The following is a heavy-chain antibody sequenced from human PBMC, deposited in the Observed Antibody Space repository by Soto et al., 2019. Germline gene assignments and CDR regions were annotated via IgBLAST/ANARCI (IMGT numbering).Heavy chain of an antibody. D-gene: IGHD2-2*01. J-gene: IGHJ4*02. Sequence: SVKVSCKASGGTFSSYAISWVRQAPGQGLEWMGGIIPIFGTANYAQKFQGRVTITADESTSTAYMELSSLRSEATAVYYCASLSCSSTSCYPNFDYWGQGTLVTVS. V-gene: IGHV1-69*01. CDR1: GGTFSSYA. CDR2: IIPIFGTA. CDR3: ASLSCSSTSCYPNFDY.